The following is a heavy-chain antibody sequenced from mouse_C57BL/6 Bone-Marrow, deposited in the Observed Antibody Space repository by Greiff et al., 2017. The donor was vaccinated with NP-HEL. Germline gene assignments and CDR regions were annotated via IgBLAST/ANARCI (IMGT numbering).Heavy chain of an antibody. V-gene: IGHV1-26*01. CDR2: INPNNGGT. CDR1: GYTFTDYY. D-gene: IGHD2-2*01. J-gene: IGHJ4*01. CDR3: ARWGGGYGYDESAMDY. Sequence: EVQLQQSGPELVKPGASVKISCKASGYTFTDYYMNWVKQSHGKSLEWIGDINPNNGGTSYNQKFKGKATLTVDKSSSTAYMELRSLTSEDSAVYYCARWGGGYGYDESAMDYWGQGTSVTVSS.